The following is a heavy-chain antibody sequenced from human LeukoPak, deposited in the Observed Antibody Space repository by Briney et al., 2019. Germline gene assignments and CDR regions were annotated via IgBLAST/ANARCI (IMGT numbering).Heavy chain of an antibody. CDR3: ARDRYSSGWYLDY. Sequence: PGGSLRLSCAASGFTFSSYERNWVRQAPGKGLEWVSYISSSGSTIYYADSVKGRFTISRDNAKNSLYLQMNSLRARTAVYYCARDRYSSGWYLDYWGQGTLVTVSS. V-gene: IGHV3-48*03. CDR1: GFTFSSYE. J-gene: IGHJ4*02. CDR2: ISSSGSTI. D-gene: IGHD6-19*01.